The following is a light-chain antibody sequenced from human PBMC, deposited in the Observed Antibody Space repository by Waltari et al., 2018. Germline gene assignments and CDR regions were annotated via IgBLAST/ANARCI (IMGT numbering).Light chain of an antibody. J-gene: IGKJ2*01. CDR3: QQYGSSPPFT. CDR2: GAS. Sequence: EIVLTQSPGTLSLSPGERVTLSCRASQSISSSFLAWYRQNPGQAPSRLIHGASSRATGIPDRFSGSGSGTDFTLTISRLEPEDFAVYYCQQYGSSPPFTFGQGTKLEI. V-gene: IGKV3-20*01. CDR1: QSISSSF.